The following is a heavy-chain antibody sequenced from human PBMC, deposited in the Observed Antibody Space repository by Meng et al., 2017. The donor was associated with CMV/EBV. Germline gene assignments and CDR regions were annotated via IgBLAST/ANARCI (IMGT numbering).Heavy chain of an antibody. D-gene: IGHD7-27*01. CDR2: IYYSVNT. J-gene: IGHJ5*02. V-gene: IGHV4-30-4*08. Sequence: TVSGGSTSSGDYYWSWIRQPPGKGLEWIGYIYYSVNTYYNPSLKSRVSISVDTSKNQFSLKVSSVTAADTAVYYCASTGDSVNWFDPWGQGTLVTVSS. CDR1: GGSTSSGDYY. CDR3: ASTGDSVNWFDP.